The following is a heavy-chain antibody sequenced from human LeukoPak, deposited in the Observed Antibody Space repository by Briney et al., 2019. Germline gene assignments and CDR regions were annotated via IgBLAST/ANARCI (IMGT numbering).Heavy chain of an antibody. CDR3: ARVMVAATRIGHYFDY. CDR2: IYYSGST. D-gene: IGHD2-15*01. V-gene: IGHV4-39*07. CDR1: GGSISSSSYY. Sequence: SSETLSLTCTVSGGSISSSSYYWGWIRQPPGKGLEWIGSIYYSGSTYYNPSLKSRVTISVDTSKNQFSLKLSSVTAADTAVYHCARVMVAATRIGHYFDYWGQGTLVTVSS. J-gene: IGHJ4*02.